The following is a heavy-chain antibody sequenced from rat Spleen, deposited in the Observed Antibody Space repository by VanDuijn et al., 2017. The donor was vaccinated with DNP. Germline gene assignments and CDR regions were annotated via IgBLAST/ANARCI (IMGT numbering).Heavy chain of an antibody. J-gene: IGHJ3*01. Sequence: QVQLKESGPGLVQPSQTLSLTCTVSGFSLTSYGVSWVRQPPGKGLEWIAGISSDGNTYYNSVLKSRLSISRDTSKSQVFLKMNSLQTEDTAMYFCTRDWSRGPLAYWGQGTLVTVSS. CDR2: ISSDGNT. CDR1: GFSLTSYG. V-gene: IGHV2S12*01. CDR3: TRDWSRGPLAY. D-gene: IGHD4-3*01.